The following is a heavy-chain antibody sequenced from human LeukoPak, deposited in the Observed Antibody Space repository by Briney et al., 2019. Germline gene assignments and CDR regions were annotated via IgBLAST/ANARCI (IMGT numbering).Heavy chain of an antibody. CDR2: MNPNSGNT. Sequence: ASVKVSCKASGYTFTSYDINWVRQATGQGLEWMGWMNPNSGNTGYAQKFQGRVTMPRNTSISTAYMELSSLRSEDTAVYYCARGLGRSAWDIVVVPASDKDYYYYGMDVWGQGTTVTVSS. J-gene: IGHJ6*02. D-gene: IGHD2-2*01. V-gene: IGHV1-8*01. CDR1: GYTFTSYD. CDR3: ARGLGRSAWDIVVVPASDKDYYYYGMDV.